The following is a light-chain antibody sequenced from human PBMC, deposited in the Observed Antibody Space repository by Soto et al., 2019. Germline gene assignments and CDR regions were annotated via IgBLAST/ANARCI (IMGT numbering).Light chain of an antibody. CDR2: GAS. CDR3: QQYGSSSWT. V-gene: IGKV3-20*01. J-gene: IGKJ1*01. CDR1: QSVSNNY. Sequence: EIVLTQSPGTLSLSPGERATLSCRASQSVSNNYLAWYQQKPGQAPRLVIYGASNRATGIPDRFSASGSGTDFTLTISRLEPEDFAVYYCQQYGSSSWTFGQGTKVDIK.